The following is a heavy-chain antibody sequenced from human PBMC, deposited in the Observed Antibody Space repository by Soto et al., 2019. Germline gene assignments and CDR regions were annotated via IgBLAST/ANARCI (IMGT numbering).Heavy chain of an antibody. V-gene: IGHV1-18*01. CDR3: ARDRARHYYDSSGYSPLVY. CDR2: ISAYNGNT. D-gene: IGHD3-22*01. CDR1: GYTFTSYG. J-gene: IGHJ4*02. Sequence: ASVKVSCKASGYTFTSYGISCVRQAPGQGLEWMGWISAYNGNTNYAQKLQGRVTMTTDTSTSTAYMELRSLRSDDAAVYYCARDRARHYYDSSGYSPLVYWGQGTLVTVSS.